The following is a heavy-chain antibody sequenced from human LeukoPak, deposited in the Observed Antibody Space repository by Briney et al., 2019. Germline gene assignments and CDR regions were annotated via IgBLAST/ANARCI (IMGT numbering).Heavy chain of an antibody. CDR3: ARERDYSRDAFDI. J-gene: IGHJ3*02. V-gene: IGHV3-48*03. CDR2: IISSGNTR. Sequence: SLRLSCAASELTFSSYGMNWVRQAPGKGLEWVSYIISSGNTRYAASVKGRFTISRDNAKNSLYLQMNSLRAEDTAVYYCARERDYSRDAFDIWGQGTMVTVSS. D-gene: IGHD4-11*01. CDR1: ELTFSSYG.